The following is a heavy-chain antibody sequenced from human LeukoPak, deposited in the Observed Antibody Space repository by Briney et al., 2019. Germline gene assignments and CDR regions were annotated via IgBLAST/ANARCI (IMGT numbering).Heavy chain of an antibody. CDR2: IKEDGSEN. Sequence: PGGSLRLSCAASGFTFSRYWMTWVRQAPGKGLEWVANIKEDGSENSYVESVKGRFTISRDNAKNSLYLQLNSLRAEDTAVYFCARQRYSDYWDQGTLVTVSS. V-gene: IGHV3-7*01. CDR3: ARQRYSDY. CDR1: GFTFSRYW. D-gene: IGHD1-1*01. J-gene: IGHJ4*02.